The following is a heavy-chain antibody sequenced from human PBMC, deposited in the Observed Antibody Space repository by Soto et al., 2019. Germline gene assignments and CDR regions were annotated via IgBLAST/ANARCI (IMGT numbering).Heavy chain of an antibody. CDR3: ARLMQGGTSDWTHIDC. V-gene: IGHV2-70*01. D-gene: IGHD3-9*01. Sequence: SGPTLVNPTQTLTLTCTLSGFSLTTNGMSVTWIRQPPGKALEWLALIDGDDQKYYNSSLKTRLTLSKDTSKTHVVLTMTNMDPLDTGTYFCARLMQGGTSDWTHIDCWGQGTLVTVPQ. CDR1: GFSLTTNGMS. CDR2: IDGDDQK. J-gene: IGHJ4*02.